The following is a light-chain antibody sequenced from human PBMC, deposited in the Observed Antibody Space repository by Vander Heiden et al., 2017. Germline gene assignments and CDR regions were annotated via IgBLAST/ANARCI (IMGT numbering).Light chain of an antibody. J-gene: IGKJ2*01. Sequence: DIVMTQSPLSLPVTPGEPASISCRSSQSLLHSNGYNYLDWYLQKPGQSPQLLIYLGSNRASGVPDRFSGSGSGTDFTLKISRVEAEDVGVYYCRQALQTPQAFGQGTKLESK. V-gene: IGKV2-28*01. CDR3: RQALQTPQA. CDR2: LGS. CDR1: QSLLHSNGYNY.